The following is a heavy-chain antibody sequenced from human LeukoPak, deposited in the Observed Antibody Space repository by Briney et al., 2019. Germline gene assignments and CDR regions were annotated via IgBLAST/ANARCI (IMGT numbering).Heavy chain of an antibody. J-gene: IGHJ6*02. CDR3: ASSRDDYYYYGMDV. Sequence: ASVKVSCTASGYTFTSYDINWVRQATGQGLEWMGWMNPNSGNTGYAQKFQGRVTMTRNTSISTAYMELSSLRSEDTAVYYCASSRDDYYYYGMDVWGQGTTVTVSS. CDR1: GYTFTSYD. V-gene: IGHV1-8*01. CDR2: MNPNSGNT.